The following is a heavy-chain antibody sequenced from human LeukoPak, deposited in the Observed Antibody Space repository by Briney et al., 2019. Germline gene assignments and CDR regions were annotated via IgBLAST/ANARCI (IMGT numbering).Heavy chain of an antibody. CDR3: GINRLGKALDI. V-gene: IGHV1-2*02. D-gene: IGHD7-27*01. J-gene: IGHJ3*02. Sequence: ASVKVSCKASGYTFTDHFIHWVRQAPGQGLEWMGWIGPKSGATSYSRKFQGRVTVTRDTSISTAYMELSRLRSDDTAVYYCGINRLGKALDIWGQGTMVTVSS. CDR1: GYTFTDHF. CDR2: IGPKSGAT.